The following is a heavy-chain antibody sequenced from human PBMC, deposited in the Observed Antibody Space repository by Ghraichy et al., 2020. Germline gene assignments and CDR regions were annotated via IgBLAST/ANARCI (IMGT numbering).Heavy chain of an antibody. CDR3: AKDYPGVGDTAYQYYYYYYGMDV. D-gene: IGHD5-18*01. J-gene: IGHJ6*02. V-gene: IGHV3-23*01. CDR1: GFTFSSYA. CDR2: ISGSGGST. Sequence: GESLNISCAASGFTFSSYAMSWVRQAPGKGLEWVSAISGSGGSTYYADSVKGRFTISRDNSKNTLYLQMNSLRAEDTAVYYCAKDYPGVGDTAYQYYYYYYGMDVWGQGTTVTVSS.